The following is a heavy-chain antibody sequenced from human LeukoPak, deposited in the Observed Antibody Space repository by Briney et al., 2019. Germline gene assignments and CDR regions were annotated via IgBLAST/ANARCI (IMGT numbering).Heavy chain of an antibody. J-gene: IGHJ4*02. Sequence: SETLSPTCTVSGGSISSYYWSWIRQPAGKGLEWIGRTYTSGNTNYNPSLKSRVTMSVDTSKDQFSLKLSSVTAADTAVYYCAREKRVNYGSGSLDYWGQGTLVTVSS. D-gene: IGHD3-10*01. V-gene: IGHV4-4*07. CDR1: GGSISSYY. CDR3: AREKRVNYGSGSLDY. CDR2: TYTSGNT.